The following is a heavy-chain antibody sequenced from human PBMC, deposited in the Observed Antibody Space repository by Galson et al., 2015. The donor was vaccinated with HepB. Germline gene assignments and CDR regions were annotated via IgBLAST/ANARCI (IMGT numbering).Heavy chain of an antibody. CDR2: INPSGGST. V-gene: IGHV1-46*04. J-gene: IGHJ3*02. D-gene: IGHD6-19*01. Sequence: SVKVSCQASGYTFTSYYMHWVRQAPGQGLEWMGIINPSGGSTSYAQKLQGRVTMTRDTSTSTVYMELSSLRSEDTAVYYCARDGSSGWYGPGDAFDIWGQGTMVTVSA. CDR3: ARDGSSGWYGPGDAFDI. CDR1: GYTFTSYY.